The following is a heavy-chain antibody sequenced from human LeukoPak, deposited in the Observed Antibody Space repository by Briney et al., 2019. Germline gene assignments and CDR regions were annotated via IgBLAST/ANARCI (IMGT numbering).Heavy chain of an antibody. V-gene: IGHV4-4*07. CDR1: RGSISSYY. J-gene: IGHJ5*02. Sequence: SETLSLTCTVSRGSISSYYWSWIRQPAGKGLEWIGRIYTSGSTNYNPSLKSRVTMSVDTSKNQFSLKLSSVTAADTAVYYRAREARTENLFDPWGQGTLVTVSS. CDR2: IYTSGST. D-gene: IGHD2-2*01. CDR3: AREARTENLFDP.